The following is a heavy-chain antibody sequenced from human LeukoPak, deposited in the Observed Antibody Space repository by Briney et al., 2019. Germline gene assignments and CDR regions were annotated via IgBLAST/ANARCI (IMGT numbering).Heavy chain of an antibody. CDR3: ARPLYGGGIDMVFDY. CDR1: VLTFCSYA. CDR2: ISGSVGTT. V-gene: IGHV3-23*01. J-gene: IGHJ4*02. Sequence: HHVGSLRLSCAASVLTFCSYAMTWVRQAPGTGLKWVSSISGSVGTTYYADSVRRRSTISTDNYKNPLYLQMNSMRAEDTAVYYCARPLYGGGIDMVFDYWGQGTLVTVSS. D-gene: IGHD1-26*01.